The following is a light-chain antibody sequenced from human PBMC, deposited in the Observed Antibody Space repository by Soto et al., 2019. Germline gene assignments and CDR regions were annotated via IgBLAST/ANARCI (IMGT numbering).Light chain of an antibody. J-gene: IGKJ5*01. CDR2: DAS. CDR3: QHSYSTPLT. V-gene: IGKV1-5*01. CDR1: QSISSW. Sequence: DIQMTQSPSTLSASVGDRVTITCRASQSISSWLAWYQQKPGKAPKLLIYDASSLESGVPSRFGGSGSGTEFTLTINSLQPEDFGTYYCQHSYSTPLTFGQGTRLEIK.